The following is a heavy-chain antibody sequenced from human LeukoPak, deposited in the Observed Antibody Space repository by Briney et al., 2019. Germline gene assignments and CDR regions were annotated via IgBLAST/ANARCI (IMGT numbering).Heavy chain of an antibody. V-gene: IGHV3-30*18. CDR3: AKGRQQWCTFDALDI. CDR2: VSYDGSNK. D-gene: IGHD2-8*01. CDR1: GFTFSSHG. J-gene: IGHJ3*02. Sequence: GRSLRLSCAASGFTFSSHGMHWVRQAPGKGLEWVAVVSYDGSNKYYADSVKGRFTISRDNSESTLYLQMNSLRPEDTAVYHCAKGRQQWCTFDALDIWGQGTVVTVSS.